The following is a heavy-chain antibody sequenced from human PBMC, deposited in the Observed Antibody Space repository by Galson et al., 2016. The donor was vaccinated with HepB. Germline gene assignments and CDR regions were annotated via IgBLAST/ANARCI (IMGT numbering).Heavy chain of an antibody. CDR1: DSSFSRYA. D-gene: IGHD1-7*01. CDR3: ASNTYSYDKTGTHYVNFFHY. CDR2: ITFDGSNN. Sequence: SLRLSCAASDSSFSRYAMHWVRQSPDKGLEWVAVITFDGSNNYYADSMQGRFSISRDNSTNTLYLGMNSLRTEDAAVYYCASNTYSYDKTGTHYVNFFHYWGQGTRVTVSS. J-gene: IGHJ4*02. V-gene: IGHV3-30-3*01.